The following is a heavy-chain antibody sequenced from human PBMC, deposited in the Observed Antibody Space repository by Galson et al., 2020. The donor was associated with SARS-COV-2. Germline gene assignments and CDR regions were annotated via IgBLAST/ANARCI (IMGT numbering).Heavy chain of an antibody. CDR2: MNSNSGNT. V-gene: IGHV1-8*01. CDR1: GYTFTSYD. D-gene: IGHD6-13*01. CDR3: TRGVSSSYFLYYYYMDV. J-gene: IGHJ6*03. Sequence: ASVQVSCKASGYTFTSYDISWVRQATGQGLEWMGWMNSNSGNTGSAQKFQGRVTMTRDTSISTAYMELSSLTSEDTAVYYCTRGVSSSYFLYYYYMDVWGKGTTVTVSS.